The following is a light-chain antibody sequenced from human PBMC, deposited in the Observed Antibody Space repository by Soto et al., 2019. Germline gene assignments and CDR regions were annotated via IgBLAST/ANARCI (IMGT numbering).Light chain of an antibody. CDR1: HSVRSS. Sequence: EIVMTQSPATLSVSPGERATLSCRASHSVRSSLAWYQQTPGQAPRLLIYDTSTRATGIPAGFSGSGSGTEFTLTISSLQSEDFAVYYCQQYSNWPPITFGQGTKVDI. CDR3: QQYSNWPPIT. CDR2: DTS. V-gene: IGKV3-15*01. J-gene: IGKJ1*01.